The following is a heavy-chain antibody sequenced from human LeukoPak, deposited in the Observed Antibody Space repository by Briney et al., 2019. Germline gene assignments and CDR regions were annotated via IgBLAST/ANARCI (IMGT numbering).Heavy chain of an antibody. D-gene: IGHD2-2*01. J-gene: IGHJ5*02. CDR3: ARGRCSSTSCYDNWFDP. CDR2: ISYDGSNK. V-gene: IGHV3-30-3*01. CDR1: GFTFSSYA. Sequence: PGGSLRLSCAASGFTFSSYAMHWVRQAPGKGLEWVAVISYDGSNKYYADSVKGRFTISRDNSKNTLYLQMNSLRAEDTAVYYCARGRCSSTSCYDNWFDPWGQGTLVTVSS.